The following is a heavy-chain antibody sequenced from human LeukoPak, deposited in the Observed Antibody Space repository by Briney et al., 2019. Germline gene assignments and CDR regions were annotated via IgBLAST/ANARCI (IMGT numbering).Heavy chain of an antibody. J-gene: IGHJ4*02. V-gene: IGHV3-64*02. CDR3: ARGRGGRYDY. D-gene: IGHD1-26*01. CDR1: GFTFSTYA. Sequence: GGSLRLSCTASGFTFSTYAMHWVRLAPGKGLEYVSAISSDGGKTYYADSVKDRFTISRDNSKNTLYLQMGSLRAEDMAVYYCARGRGGRYDYWGRGSLVTVSS. CDR2: ISSDGGKT.